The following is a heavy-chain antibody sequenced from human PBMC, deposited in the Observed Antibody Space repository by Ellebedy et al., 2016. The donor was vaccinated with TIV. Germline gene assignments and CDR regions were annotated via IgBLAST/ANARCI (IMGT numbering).Heavy chain of an antibody. Sequence: MPSETLSLTCAVYGGSFSGYYWSWIRQPPGKGLEWIGEIDHSGSTYYNPSLKSRVTISVDRSKNHFSLKLSSVTAADTAVYYCARGGGYSYCFNWYFDLWGRGTLVTVSS. V-gene: IGHV4-34*01. CDR2: IDHSGST. D-gene: IGHD5-18*01. J-gene: IGHJ2*01. CDR3: ARGGGYSYCFNWYFDL. CDR1: GGSFSGYY.